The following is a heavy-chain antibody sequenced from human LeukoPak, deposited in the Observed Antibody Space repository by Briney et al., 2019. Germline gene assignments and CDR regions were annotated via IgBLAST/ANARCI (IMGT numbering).Heavy chain of an antibody. CDR3: ARGGYSGYDWVDY. CDR1: GFTFSDYY. V-gene: IGHV3-11*05. J-gene: IGHJ4*02. D-gene: IGHD5-12*01. CDR2: ISSGSSYT. Sequence: PGGSLRLSCAASGFTFSDYYMSWIRQAPGKGLEWVSYISSGSSYTNYADSVKGRFTISRDNAKNSLYLQMNSLRAEDTAVYYCARGGYSGYDWVDYWGQGTLVTVSS.